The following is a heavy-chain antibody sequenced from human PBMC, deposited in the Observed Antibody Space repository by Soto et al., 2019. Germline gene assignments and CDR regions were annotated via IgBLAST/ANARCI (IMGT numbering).Heavy chain of an antibody. V-gene: IGHV4-59*08. Sequence: PSETLSLASTVSGGSISSYYWSWIRQPPGKGLEWIGYIHYSGSTHYNRSLKSRVTISLDTSKNQFSLKLTSVTAADSAVYYCARHSTGLDVWGKGTTVTVSS. CDR3: ARHSTGLDV. CDR2: IHYSGST. D-gene: IGHD3-9*01. CDR1: GGSISSYY. J-gene: IGHJ6*04.